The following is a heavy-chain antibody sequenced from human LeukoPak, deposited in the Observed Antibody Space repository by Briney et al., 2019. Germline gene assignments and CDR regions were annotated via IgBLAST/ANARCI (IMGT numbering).Heavy chain of an antibody. Sequence: ASVKVSFKSSGGTFSSYAISWVRQAPGQGLEWLGGIVPIFGTANYAQKFQGTLTSSADKSTSTAYMELRSLRSDDTAVYYCARVRITMVRGVSYYYYYYMDVWGKGTTVTISS. V-gene: IGHV1-69*06. D-gene: IGHD3-10*01. CDR3: ARVRITMVRGVSYYYYYYMDV. CDR2: IVPIFGTA. J-gene: IGHJ6*03. CDR1: GGTFSSYA.